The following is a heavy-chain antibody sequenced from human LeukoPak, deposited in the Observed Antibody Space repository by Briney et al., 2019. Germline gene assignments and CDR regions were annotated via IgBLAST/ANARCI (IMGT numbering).Heavy chain of an antibody. D-gene: IGHD3-9*01. Sequence: PSETLSLTCTVSGGSISSYYWSWIRQPPGKGLEWIGYIYYSGSTNYNPSLKSRVTISVDTSKNQFSLKLSSVTAADTAVYYCASLSTYDILTGYYNERLYYFDYWGQGTLVTVSS. V-gene: IGHV4-59*08. CDR3: ASLSTYDILTGYYNERLYYFDY. CDR2: IYYSGST. CDR1: GGSISSYY. J-gene: IGHJ4*02.